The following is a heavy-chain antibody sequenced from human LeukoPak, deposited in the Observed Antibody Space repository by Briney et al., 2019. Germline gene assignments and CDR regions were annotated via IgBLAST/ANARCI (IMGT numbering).Heavy chain of an antibody. J-gene: IGHJ3*02. CDR1: GFTFGDFA. CDR3: TIFGVNGDAFDI. V-gene: IGHV3-49*04. CDR2: IRSKAHGGAT. D-gene: IGHD3-3*01. Sequence: GGSLRLSCTASGFTFGDFAMNWVRQASGKGLEWVGFIRSKAHGGATEYAASVKGRFTISRDDSKRIAYLQMNSLKTEDTAVYYCTIFGVNGDAFDIWGQGTMVTVSS.